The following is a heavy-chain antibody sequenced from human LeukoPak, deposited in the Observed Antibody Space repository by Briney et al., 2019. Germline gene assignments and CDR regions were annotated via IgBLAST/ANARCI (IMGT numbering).Heavy chain of an antibody. D-gene: IGHD6-19*01. J-gene: IGHJ4*02. CDR1: GFTFSSYA. Sequence: PGGSLRLSCAASGFTFSSYAMSWVRQAPGKGLEWVSSISGSGGSTYYADYVKGRFTISRDNSKNTLYLQMNRLRAEDTAVYYCAKVSSRGWNLYDYWGQGPLVTVSS. CDR3: AKVSSRGWNLYDY. V-gene: IGHV3-23*01. CDR2: ISGSGGST.